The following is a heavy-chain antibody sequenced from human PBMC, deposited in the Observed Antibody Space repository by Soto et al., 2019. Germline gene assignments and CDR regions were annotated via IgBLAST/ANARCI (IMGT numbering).Heavy chain of an antibody. V-gene: IGHV1-46*01. J-gene: IGHJ4*02. CDR3: AREGAPAAKMFDF. CDR2: NSPNGDWT. Sequence: QVQMVQSGAEVKMPGASVKVSCKASGYTLTSYYMHWVRQAPGQGLEWMGFNSPNGDWTDNAQKFQGRLTVTRDTPTNTLHMDLSSLGSEDTAIYYCAREGAPAAKMFDFWGQGTLVTVSS. CDR1: GYTLTSYY. D-gene: IGHD2-2*01.